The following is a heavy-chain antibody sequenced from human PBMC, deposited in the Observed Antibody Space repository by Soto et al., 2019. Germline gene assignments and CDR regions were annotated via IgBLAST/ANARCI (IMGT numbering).Heavy chain of an antibody. Sequence: QLPLQESGPGLVKPSETLSLTCSVSGDSISSSTYCWGWIRQPPGKGLEWIGSKYYTGTSHYNPSLNSRVTISVDTSNNQFSLKVTSVTAADTAVYYCARHRDPGYSSSWFNSWGQGTLVIVSS. D-gene: IGHD6-13*01. CDR3: ARHRDPGYSSSWFNS. V-gene: IGHV4-39*01. J-gene: IGHJ5*01. CDR2: KYYTGTS. CDR1: GDSISSSTYC.